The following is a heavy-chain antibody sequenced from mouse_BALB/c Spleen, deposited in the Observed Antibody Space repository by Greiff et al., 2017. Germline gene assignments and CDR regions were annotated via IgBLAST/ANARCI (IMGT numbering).Heavy chain of an antibody. Sequence: QVQLKESAAELARPGASVKMSCKASGYTFTSYTMHWVKQRPGQGLEWIGYINPSSGYTEYNQKFKDKTTLTADKSSSTAYMQLSSLTSEDSAVYYCARGNAMDYWGQGTSVTVSS. J-gene: IGHJ4*01. V-gene: IGHV1-4*02. CDR3: ARGNAMDY. CDR1: GYTFTSYT. CDR2: INPSSGYT.